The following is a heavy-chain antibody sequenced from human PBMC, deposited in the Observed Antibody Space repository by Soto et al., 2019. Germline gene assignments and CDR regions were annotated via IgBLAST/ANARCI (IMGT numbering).Heavy chain of an antibody. CDR1: GFTFRSYG. D-gene: IGHD3-9*01. CDR2: ISHDGRNK. Sequence: GGSLRLSCAASGFTFRSYGMHWVRQAPGKGLEWVAVISHDGRNKYYADSVKGQFTISRDNSKNTLYLQMNSLRAEDTALYYCAKEEYYDILTGSRGDAFDIWGQGTMVTVSS. CDR3: AKEEYYDILTGSRGDAFDI. J-gene: IGHJ3*02. V-gene: IGHV3-30*18.